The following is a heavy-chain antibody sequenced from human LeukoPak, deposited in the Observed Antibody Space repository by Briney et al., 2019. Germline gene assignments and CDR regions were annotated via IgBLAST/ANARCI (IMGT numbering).Heavy chain of an antibody. CDR3: ARDKEGYCTNGVCSNYYYYYMDV. J-gene: IGHJ6*03. CDR1: GFTFSSYS. V-gene: IGHV3-21*01. CDR2: ISSSSSYI. Sequence: GGSLRLPCAASGFTFSSYSMNGVRQAPGKGLEWGSSISSSSSYIYYADSVKGRFTICKDNAKNSLYLPMNSLRAEDTAVYYCARDKEGYCTNGVCSNYYYYYMDVWGKGTTVTVSS. D-gene: IGHD2-8*01.